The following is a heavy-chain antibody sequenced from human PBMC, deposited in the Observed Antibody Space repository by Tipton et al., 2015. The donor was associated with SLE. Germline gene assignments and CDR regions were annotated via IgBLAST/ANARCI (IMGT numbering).Heavy chain of an antibody. D-gene: IGHD6-19*01. CDR1: GGSISSYY. Sequence: LRLSCTVSGGSISSYYWSWIRQPAGKGLEWIGRIYTSGSTNYNPPLKSRVTMSVDTSKNQFSLKLSSVTAADTAVYYCARERGASIAVAQEFDYWGQGTLVTVSS. CDR3: ARERGASIAVAQEFDY. CDR2: IYTSGST. V-gene: IGHV4-4*07. J-gene: IGHJ4*02.